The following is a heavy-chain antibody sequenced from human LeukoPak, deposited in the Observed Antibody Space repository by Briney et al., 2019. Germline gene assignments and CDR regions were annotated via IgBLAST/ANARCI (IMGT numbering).Heavy chain of an antibody. D-gene: IGHD3-16*01. CDR3: ARDLGVGMDV. J-gene: IGHJ6*02. CDR1: GLTFSSYW. CDR2: INSVGSST. V-gene: IGHV3-74*01. Sequence: GGSLRLSCAASGLTFSSYWMHCVRQAPGKGLVCVSRINSVGSSTSYADSVKGRFTNSRDNAKNTLYLQMSSLRAEETAVYYCARDLGVGMDVWGQGTTVTVSS.